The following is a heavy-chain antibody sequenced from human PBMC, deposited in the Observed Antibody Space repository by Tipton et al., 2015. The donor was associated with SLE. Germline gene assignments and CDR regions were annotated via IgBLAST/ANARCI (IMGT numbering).Heavy chain of an antibody. CDR1: GGSIRSYY. Sequence: TLSLTCTVSGGSIRSYYWSWIRQPAGKGLEWIGRIYISGSTNYTPSLKSRVTMSVDTSKNQFSLKLSSVTAADTAVYYCAGCGSGILDAFDIWGQGTMVTVSS. CDR2: IYISGST. V-gene: IGHV4-4*07. D-gene: IGHD3-10*01. CDR3: AGCGSGILDAFDI. J-gene: IGHJ3*02.